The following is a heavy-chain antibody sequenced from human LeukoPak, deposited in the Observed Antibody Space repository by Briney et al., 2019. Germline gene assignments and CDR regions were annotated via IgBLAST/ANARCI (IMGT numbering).Heavy chain of an antibody. D-gene: IGHD3-16*02. Sequence: PGGSLRLSCAASGFTFSSYAMSWVRQAPGKGLEWVSAISGSGGSTYYADSVKGRFTISRDNSKNTLYLQMNSLRAEDTAVYYCAKEIDDYVWGSYQDAFDIWGQGTMVTVSS. CDR3: AKEIDDYVWGSYQDAFDI. CDR2: ISGSGGST. V-gene: IGHV3-23*01. J-gene: IGHJ3*02. CDR1: GFTFSSYA.